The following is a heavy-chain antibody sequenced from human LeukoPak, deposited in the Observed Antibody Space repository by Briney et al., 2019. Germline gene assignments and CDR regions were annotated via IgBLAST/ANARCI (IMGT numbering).Heavy chain of an antibody. Sequence: GGSLRLSCAASGFTFSSYAMSWVRQAPGKGLEWVSAISGSGGSTYYADSVKGRFTISRDNAKNSLSLQMNSLRAEDTAVYYCARDDGSGSLCEYWGQGTMVTVSA. J-gene: IGHJ4*02. D-gene: IGHD3-10*01. CDR1: GFTFSSYA. V-gene: IGHV3-23*01. CDR2: ISGSGGST. CDR3: ARDDGSGSLCEY.